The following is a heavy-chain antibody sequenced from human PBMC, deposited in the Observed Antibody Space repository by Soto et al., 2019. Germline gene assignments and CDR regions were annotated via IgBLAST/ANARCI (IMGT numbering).Heavy chain of an antibody. D-gene: IGHD2-15*01. CDR1: GFAFSSYW. CDR3: TSDTFGARDS. Sequence: GGSLRLSCAASGFAFSSYWMHWVRQAPGKGLVWVSRIDPYETGITYAESVQGRFTISRDNAKNTLYLQMNSLRAEDTAVYYCTSDTFGARDSCGQRTLVTVSS. CDR2: IDPYETGI. J-gene: IGHJ4*02. V-gene: IGHV3-74*01.